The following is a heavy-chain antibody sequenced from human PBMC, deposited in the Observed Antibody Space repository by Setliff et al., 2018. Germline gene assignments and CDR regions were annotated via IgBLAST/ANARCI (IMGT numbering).Heavy chain of an antibody. J-gene: IGHJ6*03. CDR2: ISGSGSDT. Sequence: GGSLRLSCVASGFTINSYAINWVRQAPGKGLEWVSSISGSGSDTYYTDSVKGRFTISRDNSKNTLYLQMNSLRAEDTAVYFCAKGRYCSTTSCYAYSYNYMDVWGRGTTVTVSS. CDR3: AKGRYCSTTSCYAYSYNYMDV. V-gene: IGHV3-23*01. D-gene: IGHD2-2*01. CDR1: GFTINSYA.